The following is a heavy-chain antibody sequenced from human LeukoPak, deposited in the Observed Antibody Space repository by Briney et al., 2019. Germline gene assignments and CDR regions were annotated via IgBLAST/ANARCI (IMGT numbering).Heavy chain of an antibody. CDR3: SRGVRNNMDV. Sequence: PGGSLRLSCAASGFTFSSYDMNWVRQAPGKGLEWISYISSSSNYIYYADSVKGRFTISRDNAKNSLYLQMSSLRAEDTAVYYCSRGVRNNMDVWGKGTTVIVSS. CDR2: ISSSSNYI. D-gene: IGHD1/OR15-1a*01. CDR1: GFTFSSYD. V-gene: IGHV3-21*05. J-gene: IGHJ6*03.